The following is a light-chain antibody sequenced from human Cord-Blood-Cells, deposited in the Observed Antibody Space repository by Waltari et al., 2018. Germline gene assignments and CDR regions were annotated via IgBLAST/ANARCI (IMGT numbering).Light chain of an antibody. CDR3: SSYTSSSTVV. Sequence: QSALTQTASISASPGQSINLSCTGTSSDVGGLNNVSWYQQHPGKAPKLMIDDVSNRPSGVSNRFSGSKSGNTASLTISGLQAEDEADYYCSSYTSSSTVVFGGGTKLTVL. CDR2: DVS. V-gene: IGLV2-14*01. CDR1: SSDVGGLNN. J-gene: IGLJ2*01.